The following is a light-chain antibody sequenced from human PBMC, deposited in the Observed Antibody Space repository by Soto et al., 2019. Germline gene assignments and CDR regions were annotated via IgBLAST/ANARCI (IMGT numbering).Light chain of an antibody. CDR1: QTISSSY. Sequence: EIVLTQSPGTLSLSPGERATLSCRASQTISSSYLAWYQQKPGQAPRLLIYDASTRATGIPDRFSGSGSGTDFTLTISRLEPEDFAVYYCQPYGSSRTFGHGTKVEIK. V-gene: IGKV3-20*01. J-gene: IGKJ1*01. CDR2: DAS. CDR3: QPYGSSRT.